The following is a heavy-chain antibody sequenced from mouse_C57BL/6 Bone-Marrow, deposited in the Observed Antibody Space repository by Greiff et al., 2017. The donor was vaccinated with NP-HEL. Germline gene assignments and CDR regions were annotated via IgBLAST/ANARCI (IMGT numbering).Heavy chain of an antibody. CDR3: ARNFPYGNYYAWFAY. J-gene: IGHJ3*01. Sequence: EVQLQQSGPELVKPGASVKISCKASGYTFTDYYMNWVKQSHGKSLEWIGDINPNNGGTSYIQKFKGKATLTVDKSSSTAYMELRSLTSEDSAVYYCARNFPYGNYYAWFAYWGQGTLVTVSA. CDR1: GYTFTDYY. CDR2: INPNNGGT. V-gene: IGHV1-26*01. D-gene: IGHD2-1*01.